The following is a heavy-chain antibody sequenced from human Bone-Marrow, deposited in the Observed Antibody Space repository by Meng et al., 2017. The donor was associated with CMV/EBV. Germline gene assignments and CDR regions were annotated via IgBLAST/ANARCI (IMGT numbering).Heavy chain of an antibody. CDR2: ISSNGGST. CDR1: GFTFSSYA. CDR3: ARDYTGVTMIVVVIPSDYYYGMDV. Sequence: GESLKISCAASGFTFSSYAMHWVRQAPGKGLEYVSAISSNGGSTYYADSVKGRFTISGDNSKNTLYLQMNSLRAEDTAVYYCARDYTGVTMIVVVIPSDYYYGMDVWGQGTTVTVSS. J-gene: IGHJ6*02. D-gene: IGHD3-22*01. V-gene: IGHV3-64*02.